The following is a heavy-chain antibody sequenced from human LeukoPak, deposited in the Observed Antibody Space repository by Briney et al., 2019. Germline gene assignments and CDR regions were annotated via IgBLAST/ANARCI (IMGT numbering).Heavy chain of an antibody. CDR3: ARGDFATAGTHFDY. CDR2: ISAYNGNT. Sequence: SVKVSCKASGYTFTSYRISWVRQAPGQGLEWMGWISAYNGNTNYAQNLQGRVTVTRDTSTSTVYMELSSLRSEDTAVYYCARGDFATAGTHFDYWGLGTLVTVSS. D-gene: IGHD6-13*01. CDR1: GYTFTSYR. V-gene: IGHV1-18*01. J-gene: IGHJ4*02.